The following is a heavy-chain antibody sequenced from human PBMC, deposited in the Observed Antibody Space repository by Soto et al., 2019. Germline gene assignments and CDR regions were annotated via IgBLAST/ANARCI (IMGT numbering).Heavy chain of an antibody. CDR1: GFTFSSYG. V-gene: IGHV3-23*01. J-gene: IGHJ6*02. CDR3: AKGSVVGADYSYGMDV. CDR2: VSGSGGSV. D-gene: IGHD2-2*01. Sequence: EVQLLESGGDLVQPGGSLTLSCAAAGFTFSSYGMSWVRQAPGKGLEWVSAVSGSGGSVYYADSVRGRFTISRDNSKNTLYLQVNSLRAEDTAIYYCAKGSVVGADYSYGMDVWGQGTTVTASS.